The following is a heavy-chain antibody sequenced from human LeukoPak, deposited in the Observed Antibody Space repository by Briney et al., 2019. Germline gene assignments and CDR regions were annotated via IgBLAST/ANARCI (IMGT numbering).Heavy chain of an antibody. J-gene: IGHJ4*02. Sequence: GGSLRLSCAASGFTFSSYAMHWVRQAPGKGLEWVAVISYDGSNKYYADSVKGRFTISRDNSKNTLYLQMNSLRAEDTAVYYCARALEDGYSGYDFLDYWGQGTLVTVSS. V-gene: IGHV3-30*04. CDR2: ISYDGSNK. CDR3: ARALEDGYSGYDFLDY. CDR1: GFTFSSYA. D-gene: IGHD5-12*01.